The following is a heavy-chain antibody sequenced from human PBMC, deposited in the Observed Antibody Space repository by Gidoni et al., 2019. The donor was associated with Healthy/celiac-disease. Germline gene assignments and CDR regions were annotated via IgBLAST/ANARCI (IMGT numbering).Heavy chain of an antibody. Sequence: QVQLVESGGGVVQPGRSLRLSCAASGFTFSSYARHWVRQAPGKGLEWVAVISYDGSNKYYADSVKGRFTISRDNSKNTLYLQMNSLRAEDTAVYYCARHSGSGSYGYWGQGTLVTVSS. CDR1: GFTFSSYA. J-gene: IGHJ4*02. D-gene: IGHD3-10*01. CDR2: ISYDGSNK. CDR3: ARHSGSGSYGY. V-gene: IGHV3-30-3*01.